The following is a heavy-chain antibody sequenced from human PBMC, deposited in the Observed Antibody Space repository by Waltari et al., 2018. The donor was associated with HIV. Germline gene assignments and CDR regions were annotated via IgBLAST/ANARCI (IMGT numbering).Heavy chain of an antibody. D-gene: IGHD3-22*01. CDR1: NFTLSAKP. CDR3: ATGVRYYGP. CDR2: IYPDDTT. J-gene: IGHJ5*02. Sequence: EVLLAESGGRLIQPGGSLGLSCTASNFTLSAKPVTWLRQAPGGSLEWVAVIYPDDTTHYADSVSGRFTISRDKSRTTVFLLMNSLFVDDTATYFCATGVRYYGPWGRGTRVTVSS. V-gene: IGHV3-53*01.